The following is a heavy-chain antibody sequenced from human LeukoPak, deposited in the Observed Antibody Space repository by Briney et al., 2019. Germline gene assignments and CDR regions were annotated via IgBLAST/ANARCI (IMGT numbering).Heavy chain of an antibody. CDR3: ARVRTAVAGTGGYKYVDY. V-gene: IGHV1-2*06. D-gene: IGHD6-19*01. J-gene: IGHJ4*02. CDR1: GYTFTGYY. Sequence: ASVKVSCKASGYTFTGYYMHWVRQAPGQGLEWMGRINPNSGGTNYAQKFQGRVTMTRDTSISTDYMEMSRLGSDDTAVYYCARVRTAVAGTGGYKYVDYWGQGTLVTVSS. CDR2: INPNSGGT.